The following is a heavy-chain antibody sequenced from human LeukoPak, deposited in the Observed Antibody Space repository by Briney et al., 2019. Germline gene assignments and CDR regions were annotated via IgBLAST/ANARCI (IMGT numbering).Heavy chain of an antibody. D-gene: IGHD6-19*01. CDR2: ISSNGGST. Sequence: PGGSLRLSCAASGFTFSSYAMHWVRQAPGKGLEYVSAISSNGGSTYFANSVKGRFTISRDNSKNTLYLQMNSLRAEDTAVYYCARDQQWLVYYFDYWGQGTLVTVSS. CDR1: GFTFSSYA. J-gene: IGHJ4*02. CDR3: ARDQQWLVYYFDY. V-gene: IGHV3-64*01.